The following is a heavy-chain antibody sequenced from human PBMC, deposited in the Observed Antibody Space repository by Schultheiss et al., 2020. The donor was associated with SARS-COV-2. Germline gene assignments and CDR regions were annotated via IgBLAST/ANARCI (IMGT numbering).Heavy chain of an antibody. J-gene: IGHJ6*02. V-gene: IGHV3-21*01. D-gene: IGHD2-15*01. CDR2: ISSRGTYI. Sequence: GESLKISCVGSGLTVSSNYMSWVRQAPGKGLEWVSSISSRGTYIYYADSVKGRFTISRDNAQNSLYLQMNSLRAEDTAVYYCAGLQGVVAATWEYYGMDVWGQGTTVTVSS. CDR1: GLTVSSNY. CDR3: AGLQGVVAATWEYYGMDV.